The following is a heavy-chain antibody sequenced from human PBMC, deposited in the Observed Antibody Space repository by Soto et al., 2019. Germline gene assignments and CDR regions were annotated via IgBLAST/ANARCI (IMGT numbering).Heavy chain of an antibody. D-gene: IGHD2-21*02. CDR3: ARDGTAYDY. CDR1: GFTFNSYA. J-gene: IGHJ4*02. CDR2: ISSSGIYK. Sequence: EVQLLESGGGLVQPGGSLRLSCAASGFTFNSYAMSWVRQAPGKGLEWISYISSSGIYKDYADSVKGRFTISRDSAKNSLYLQMNSLRAEDTAVYYCARDGTAYDYWGQGTLVTVSS. V-gene: IGHV3-48*04.